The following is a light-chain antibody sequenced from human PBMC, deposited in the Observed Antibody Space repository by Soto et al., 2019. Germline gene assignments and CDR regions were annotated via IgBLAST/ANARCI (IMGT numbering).Light chain of an antibody. V-gene: IGLV2-23*01. CDR1: SSDVGSYNL. CDR3: CSYAGSRRV. Sequence: QSVLTQPASVSGSPGQSITISCTGTSSDVGSYNLVSWYQQHPGKAPKLMIYEGSKRPSGVSNRFSGSKSGNTASLTISGLQAEDGADYYCCSYAGSRRVFGTGTKVTVL. J-gene: IGLJ1*01. CDR2: EGS.